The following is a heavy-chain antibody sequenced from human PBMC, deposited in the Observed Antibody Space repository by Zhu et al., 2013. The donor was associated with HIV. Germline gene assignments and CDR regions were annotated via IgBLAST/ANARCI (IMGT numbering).Heavy chain of an antibody. CDR1: GYTFTGYY. Sequence: QVQLVQTGAAVMQPGASVKLSCKASGYTFTGYYIHWVRQAPGQGLEWMGWINPNNGGTKYAQKFQGRVTMTTDTSISTVHMELSRLRSDDTAIYYCAREYFDYWGHGTLVTVSS. CDR3: AREYFDY. V-gene: IGHV1-2*02. J-gene: IGHJ4*01. CDR2: INPNNGGT.